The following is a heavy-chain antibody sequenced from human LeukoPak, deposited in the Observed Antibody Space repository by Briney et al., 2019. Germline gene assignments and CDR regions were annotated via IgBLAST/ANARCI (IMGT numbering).Heavy chain of an antibody. CDR1: GGPISSHY. CDR3: ARGIAAAGTIWFDP. D-gene: IGHD6-13*01. V-gene: IGHV4-59*11. CDR2: IYYSGST. Sequence: SETLSLTCTGPGGPISSHYWSWIRQPPGKGLAWIGYIYYSGSTNYNPSLKSRVTISVDTSKNQFSLKLSSVTAADTAVYYCARGIAAAGTIWFDPWGQGTLVTVSS. J-gene: IGHJ5*02.